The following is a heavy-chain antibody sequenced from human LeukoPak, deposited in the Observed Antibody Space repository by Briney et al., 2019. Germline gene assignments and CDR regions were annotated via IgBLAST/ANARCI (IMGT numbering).Heavy chain of an antibody. D-gene: IGHD3-22*01. Sequence: GGSLRLPCTASGFTFSGYSMNWIRQAPGKGLEWVSSFGTRSTSVYHAGSVKGRFAISRDNAKNSLYLQMNSLGAEDTALYYCAREVSEGFDFWGQGTLVTVSS. CDR2: FGTRSTSV. CDR3: AREVSEGFDF. J-gene: IGHJ4*02. CDR1: GFTFSGYS. V-gene: IGHV3-21*01.